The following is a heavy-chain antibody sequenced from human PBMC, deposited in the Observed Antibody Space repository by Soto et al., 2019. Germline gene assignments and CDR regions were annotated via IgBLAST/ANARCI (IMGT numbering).Heavy chain of an antibody. Sequence: KTSETLSLTCTVSGGSIKSDYYWAWVRQFPGGGLQWMGYKYYSGATDSDPSLERRVSFSVDMSKNQFSLNLTSVTVADTAVYYCARGRPNYFYYGLGVWGQGIPVTVAS. CDR3: ARGRPNYFYYGLGV. V-gene: IGHV4-30-4*01. CDR1: GGSIKSDYY. J-gene: IGHJ6*02. CDR2: KYYSGAT.